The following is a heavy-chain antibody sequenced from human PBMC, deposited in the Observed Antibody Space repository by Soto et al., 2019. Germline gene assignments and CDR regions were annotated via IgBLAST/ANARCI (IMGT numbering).Heavy chain of an antibody. D-gene: IGHD4-4*01. CDR3: ARHTVTTAHWYFDL. Sequence: QVQLVESGGGVVQPGRSLRLSCAASGFTFSSYAMHWVRQAPGKGLEWVAVISYHGSNKYYADSVKGRFTISRDNSKNTLYLQMNSLRAEDTAVYYCARHTVTTAHWYFDLWGRGTLVTVSS. CDR1: GFTFSSYA. CDR2: ISYHGSNK. V-gene: IGHV3-30-3*01. J-gene: IGHJ2*01.